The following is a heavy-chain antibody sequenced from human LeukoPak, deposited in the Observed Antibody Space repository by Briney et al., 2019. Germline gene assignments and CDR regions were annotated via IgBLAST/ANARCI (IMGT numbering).Heavy chain of an antibody. Sequence: GGSLRLSCAASGFTFRNYEMNWVRQAPGKGLEWVSHIGPSGDTIYYADSVKGRFTISRDNAKNSLYLQMNSLIAEDTAVYYCHVRLGELSLITWGQGTLVTVSS. CDR3: HVRLGELSLIT. J-gene: IGHJ4*02. D-gene: IGHD3-16*02. CDR1: GFTFRNYE. V-gene: IGHV3-48*03. CDR2: IGPSGDTI.